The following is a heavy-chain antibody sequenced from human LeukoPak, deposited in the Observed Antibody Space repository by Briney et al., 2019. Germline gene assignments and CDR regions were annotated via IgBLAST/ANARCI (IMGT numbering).Heavy chain of an antibody. CDR1: GFTFSSYA. Sequence: PGGSLRLSCAASGFTFSSYAMHWVRQAPGKGLEWVAVISYDGSNKYYADSVKGRFTISRDNSKNTLYLQMNSLSTEDTAVYYCARKSYLERPRAFDIWGQGTMVTVSS. CDR2: ISYDGSNK. D-gene: IGHD1-1*01. CDR3: ARKSYLERPRAFDI. J-gene: IGHJ3*02. V-gene: IGHV3-30-3*01.